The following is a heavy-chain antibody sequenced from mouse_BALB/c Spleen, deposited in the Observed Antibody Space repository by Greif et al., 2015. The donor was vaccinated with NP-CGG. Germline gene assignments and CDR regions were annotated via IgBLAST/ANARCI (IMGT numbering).Heavy chain of an antibody. CDR3: ARERSMITYYFDY. D-gene: IGHD2-4*01. CDR2: IWAGGST. J-gene: IGHJ2*01. V-gene: IGHV2-9*02. Sequence: VQLVESGPGLVAPSQSLSITCTVSGFSLTSYGVHWVRQPPGKGLEWLRVIWAGGSTNYNSALMSRLSISKDNSKSQVFLKMNSLQTDDTAMYYCARERSMITYYFDYWGQGTTLTVSS. CDR1: GFSLTSYG.